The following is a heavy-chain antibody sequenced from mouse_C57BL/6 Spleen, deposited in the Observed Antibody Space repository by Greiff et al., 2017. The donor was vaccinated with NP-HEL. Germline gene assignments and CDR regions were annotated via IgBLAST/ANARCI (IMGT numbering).Heavy chain of an antibody. CDR1: GYSFTDYN. CDR3: ARSGDSSGPWFAY. CDR2: INPNYGTT. Sequence: LVESGPELVKPGASVKISCKASGYSFTDYNMNWVKQSNGKSLEWIGVINPNYGTTSYNQKFKGKATLTVDQSSSTAYMQLNSLTSEDSAVYYCARSGDSSGPWFAYWGQGTLVTVSA. D-gene: IGHD3-2*02. V-gene: IGHV1-39*01. J-gene: IGHJ3*01.